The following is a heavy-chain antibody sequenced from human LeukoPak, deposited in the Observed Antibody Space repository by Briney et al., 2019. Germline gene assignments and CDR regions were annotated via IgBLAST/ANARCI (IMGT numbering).Heavy chain of an antibody. Sequence: GRSLRLSCAASGFTFNSYAMHWVRQAPGKGLEWVSVISYDGSNKYYADSVKGRFTISRDNSKNTLYLQMNSLRAEDTAVYYCARDVGGYSSSWYPPTGCDPWGQGTLVTVSS. D-gene: IGHD6-13*01. J-gene: IGHJ5*02. CDR3: ARDVGGYSSSWYPPTGCDP. CDR1: GFTFNSYA. CDR2: ISYDGSNK. V-gene: IGHV3-30-3*01.